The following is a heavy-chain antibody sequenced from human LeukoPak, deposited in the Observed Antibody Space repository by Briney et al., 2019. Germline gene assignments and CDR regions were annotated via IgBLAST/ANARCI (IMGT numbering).Heavy chain of an antibody. CDR3: ARGMHYYGSGSYYIISYYYYMDV. D-gene: IGHD3-10*01. Sequence: GASVKVSCKASGYTFTGYYMHWVRQAPGQGLEWMGWINPNSGGTNYAQKFQGRVTMTRNTSISTAYMELSSLRSEDTAVYYCARGMHYYGSGSYYIISYYYYMDVWGKGTTVTISS. CDR1: GYTFTGYY. CDR2: INPNSGGT. V-gene: IGHV1-2*02. J-gene: IGHJ6*03.